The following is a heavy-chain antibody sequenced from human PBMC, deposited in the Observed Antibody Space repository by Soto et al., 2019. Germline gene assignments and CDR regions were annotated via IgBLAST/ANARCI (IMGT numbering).Heavy chain of an antibody. CDR1: RITVSRYR. J-gene: IGHJ4*02. D-gene: IGHD3-16*01. CDR2: INSDGSDT. Sequence: LRLSCGASRITVSRYRMDWVRQAPGTEMVWVSHINSDGSDTTYADSVKGRFTISRDDSENTLYLQMNSLRAEDTAVYYCAKAGDPGNMITFGGVEVPHIDYWGQGILVTVSS. CDR3: AKAGDPGNMITFGGVEVPHIDY. V-gene: IGHV3-74*03.